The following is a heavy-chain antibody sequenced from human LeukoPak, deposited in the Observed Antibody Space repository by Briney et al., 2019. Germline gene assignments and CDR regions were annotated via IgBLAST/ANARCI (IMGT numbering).Heavy chain of an antibody. CDR3: ARAHSNYGVNDAFDI. D-gene: IGHD4-11*01. CDR1: GYSISSGYY. Sequence: SETLSLTCSASGYSISSGYYWGWIRQPPGKGLEWIGSIFHSGSTYYNPSLKSRVTISVDTSKNQFSLKLSSVTAADTAVYYCARAHSNYGVNDAFDIWGQGTMVTVSS. V-gene: IGHV4-38-2*02. CDR2: IFHSGST. J-gene: IGHJ3*02.